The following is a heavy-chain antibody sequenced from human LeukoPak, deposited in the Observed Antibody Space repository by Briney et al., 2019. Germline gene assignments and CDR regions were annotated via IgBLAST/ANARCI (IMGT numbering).Heavy chain of an antibody. J-gene: IGHJ4*02. CDR1: GGSISSGSYY. CDR3: ARAPWGIAAYYFDY. D-gene: IGHD6-13*01. Sequence: SDTLSLTCTVSGGSISSGSYYWSWIRQPAGKGLEWIGRIYTSGSTNYKSSLKSRLTMSVDTSKNQFSLRLSSVTAADTAVYYCARAPWGIAAYYFDYWGQGTLVTVSS. V-gene: IGHV4-61*02. CDR2: IYTSGST.